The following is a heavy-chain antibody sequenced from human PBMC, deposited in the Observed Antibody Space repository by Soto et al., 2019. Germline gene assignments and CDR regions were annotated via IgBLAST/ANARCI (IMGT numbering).Heavy chain of an antibody. J-gene: IGHJ5*02. CDR3: AGIQSKRLSGLDP. V-gene: IGHV4-30-4*01. CDR1: GGSISSGDYY. D-gene: IGHD5-18*01. Sequence: PSGTLSLTCTVSGGSISSGDYYWSWIRQPPGKGLEWIGYIYYSGSTYYNPSLKSRVTISVDTSKNQFSLKLSSVTAADTAVYFCAGIQSKRLSGLDPWGQGTLVTVSS. CDR2: IYYSGST.